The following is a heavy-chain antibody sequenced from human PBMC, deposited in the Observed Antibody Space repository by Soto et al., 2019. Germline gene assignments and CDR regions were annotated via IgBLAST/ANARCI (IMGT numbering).Heavy chain of an antibody. J-gene: IGHJ6*02. D-gene: IGHD2-2*02. CDR3: ARDLDGRTYNGMDV. V-gene: IGHV6-1*01. CDR2: TFYRSTWYN. Sequence: PSQTLSLTCAISGDNVSRDRVAWNWIRQSPSRGLEWLGRTFYRSTWYNDYAVSVKSRIIIKPDTSKNQFSLQLNSVTPEDTAVYYCARDLDGRTYNGMDVWGQGTTVTVSS. CDR1: GDNVSRDRVA.